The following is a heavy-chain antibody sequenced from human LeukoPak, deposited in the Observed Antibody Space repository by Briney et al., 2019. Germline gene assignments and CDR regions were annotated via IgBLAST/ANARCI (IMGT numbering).Heavy chain of an antibody. CDR3: ARAGGYSGYDPPLGVWFDP. CDR1: GGSISSSSYY. CDR2: IYYSGST. J-gene: IGHJ5*02. Sequence: SETLSLTCTVSGGSISSSSYYWGWIRQPPGKGLEWIGSIYYSGSTYYNPSLKSRVTISVDTSKNQFSLKLSSVTAADTAVYYCARAGGYSGYDPPLGVWFDPWGQGTLVTVSS. V-gene: IGHV4-39*07. D-gene: IGHD5-12*01.